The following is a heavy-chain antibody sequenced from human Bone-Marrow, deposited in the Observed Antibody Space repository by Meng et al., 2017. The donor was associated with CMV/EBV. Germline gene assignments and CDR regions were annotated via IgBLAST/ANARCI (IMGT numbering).Heavy chain of an antibody. J-gene: IGHJ6*02. Sequence: SQTLSLTCAISGDSVSSNSAAWNWIRQSPSRGLEWLGRTYSRSKWYNDYAVSVKSRITINPDTSKNQFSLQLNSVTPEDTAVYYCARDTYYYDSSGYLADYYYYGMDVWGQGTTVTVSS. V-gene: IGHV6-1*01. D-gene: IGHD3-22*01. CDR3: ARDTYYYDSSGYLADYYYYGMDV. CDR2: TYSRSKWYN. CDR1: GDSVSSNSAA.